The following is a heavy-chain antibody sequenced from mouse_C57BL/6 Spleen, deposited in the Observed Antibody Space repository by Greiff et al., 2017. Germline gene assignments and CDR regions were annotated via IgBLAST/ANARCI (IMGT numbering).Heavy chain of an antibody. J-gene: IGHJ1*03. V-gene: IGHV5-16*01. CDR3: ARVWEGYFDV. Sequence: EVMLVESEGGLVQPGSSMKLSCTASGFTFSDYYMAWVRQVPEKGLEWVANINYDGSSTYYLDSLKSRFIISRDNAKNILYLQMSSLKSEDTATYYCARVWEGYFDVWGTGTTVTVSS. CDR2: INYDGSST. D-gene: IGHD4-1*01. CDR1: GFTFSDYY.